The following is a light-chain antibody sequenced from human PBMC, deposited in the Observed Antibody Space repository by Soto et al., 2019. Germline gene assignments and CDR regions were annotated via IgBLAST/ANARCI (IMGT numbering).Light chain of an antibody. CDR2: KAS. CDR3: QQYNGYWT. J-gene: IGKJ1*01. V-gene: IGKV1-5*03. Sequence: DIQMTQSPSTLSASVGDRVTTTCRASQSISDLLAWYQQKPGKAPKLLIYKASNLKSGVPSRFSGSGSGTEYTLTISSLQPDDFATYYCQQYNGYWTFGQGTKVEIK. CDR1: QSISDL.